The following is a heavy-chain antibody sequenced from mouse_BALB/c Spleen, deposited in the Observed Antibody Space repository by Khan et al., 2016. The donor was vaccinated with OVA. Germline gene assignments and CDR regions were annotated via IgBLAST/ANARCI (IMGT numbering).Heavy chain of an antibody. CDR3: ARGGYSVCAY. V-gene: IGHV1-77*01. CDR2: IYPGSGST. J-gene: IGHJ3*01. D-gene: IGHD1-1*01. Sequence: QVQLQQSGPELVKPGASVKMSCKASGYTFTDYVINWVKQNPGQGLEWLGDIYPGSGSTYYNEKFKGKAKLTADKSSNTAYMQLSSLTFEDSAVYFCARGGYSVCAYWGQGTLVTVSA. CDR1: GYTFTDYV.